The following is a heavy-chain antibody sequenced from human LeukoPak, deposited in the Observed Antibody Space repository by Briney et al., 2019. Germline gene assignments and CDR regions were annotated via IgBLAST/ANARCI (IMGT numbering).Heavy chain of an antibody. J-gene: IGHJ5*02. V-gene: IGHV1-69*05. CDR1: GGTLSRHV. Sequence: ASVKVSCKASGGTLSRHVVSWVRQAPGQGLEWMGGVIVISPTANYAEKFKGRVTITMDDSANTAYMELRSLTSDDTAVYYCATGRASHLTLVSWFDTWGQGTLVTVSS. CDR2: VIVISPTA. D-gene: IGHD4/OR15-4a*01. CDR3: ATGRASHLTLVSWFDT.